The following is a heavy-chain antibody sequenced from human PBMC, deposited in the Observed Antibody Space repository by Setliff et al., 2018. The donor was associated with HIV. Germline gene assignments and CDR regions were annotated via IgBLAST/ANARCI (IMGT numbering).Heavy chain of an antibody. CDR1: GGSFSLHY. CDR2: ISHSGSV. CDR3: AKSIKLKVQGVNYFSRPESYYYMDL. Sequence: PSETLSLTCAVYGGSFSLHYWTWVRQSPGKGLEWIGEISHSGSVKYSPSLGNRLGISVDTSKNQFSLKLNNVTVADTAIYYCAKSIKLKVQGVNYFSRPESYYYMDLWGEGTTVTVSS. V-gene: IGHV4-34*01. D-gene: IGHD3-10*01. J-gene: IGHJ6*03.